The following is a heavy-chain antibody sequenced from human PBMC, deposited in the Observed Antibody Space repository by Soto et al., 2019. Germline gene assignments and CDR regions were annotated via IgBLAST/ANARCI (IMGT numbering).Heavy chain of an antibody. CDR2: ISYDGSNK. CDR1: GFTFSSYG. V-gene: IGHV3-30*18. J-gene: IGHJ6*02. D-gene: IGHD2-15*01. CDR3: ANLRWRDEYYYYYYGMDV. Sequence: PGGSLRLSCAASGFTFSSYGMHWVRQAPGKGLEWVAVISYDGSNKYYADSVKGRFTISRDNSKNTLYLQMNSLRAEDTAVYYCANLRWRDEYYYYYYGMDVWGQGTTVTVS.